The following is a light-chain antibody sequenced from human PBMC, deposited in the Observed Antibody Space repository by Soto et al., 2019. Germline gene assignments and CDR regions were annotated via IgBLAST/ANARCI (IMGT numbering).Light chain of an antibody. CDR2: GAS. CDR1: QGVSSN. J-gene: IGKJ3*01. V-gene: IGKV3-15*01. CDR3: QQYNNWPRGIT. Sequence: EIVMTQSPATLSVSPGERATLSCRASQGVSSNLAWYQQKPGQAPRLLIYGASTRATGIPARFSGSGSGTEFTLTISSLQSEDFAVYYCQQYNNWPRGITFGPGTKVDIK.